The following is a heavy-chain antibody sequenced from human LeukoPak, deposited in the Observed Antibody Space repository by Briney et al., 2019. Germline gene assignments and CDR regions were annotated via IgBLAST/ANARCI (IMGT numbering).Heavy chain of an antibody. CDR2: ISGSGGST. D-gene: IGHD3-16*02. Sequence: PGGSLRLSCAASGFTFSSFAMSWVRQAPGKGLEWVSSISGSGGSTYYADSVKDRFTISRDNSHNTLYLQMNSLRAEDTAVYYCARSFRYGVDGFDIWGQGTMVTVSS. CDR1: GFTFSSFA. J-gene: IGHJ3*02. CDR3: ARSFRYGVDGFDI. V-gene: IGHV3-23*01.